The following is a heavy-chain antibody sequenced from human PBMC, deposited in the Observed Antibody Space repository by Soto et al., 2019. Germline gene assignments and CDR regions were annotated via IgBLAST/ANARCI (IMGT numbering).Heavy chain of an antibody. Sequence: EVQLVESGGGLVEPGGSLRLSCAASGITFSNAWMNWVRKAPGKGLEYIGRIRSKTDGGTTEYAAPVEGRFTVSRDDSKNTLYLQMSGLKTEDTAVYYCTTTRPGINVLDNWGQGTLVSVSS. CDR1: GITFSNAW. CDR3: TTTRPGINVLDN. V-gene: IGHV3-15*01. CDR2: IRSKTDGGTT. D-gene: IGHD2-8*01. J-gene: IGHJ3*02.